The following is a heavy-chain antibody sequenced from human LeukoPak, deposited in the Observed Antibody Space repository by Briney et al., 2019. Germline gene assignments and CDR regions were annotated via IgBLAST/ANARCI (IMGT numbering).Heavy chain of an antibody. Sequence: SETLSLTCAVYGGSFSGGYWSWIRQPPGKGLEWLGEINHSGSTNYNPSLKSRVTISVDTSKNQFSLKLSSVTAADTAVYYCAGGTQRITIFGVVIMDYGMDVWGQGTTVTVSS. J-gene: IGHJ6*02. CDR1: GGSFSGGY. CDR2: INHSGST. CDR3: AGGTQRITIFGVVIMDYGMDV. D-gene: IGHD3-3*01. V-gene: IGHV4-34*01.